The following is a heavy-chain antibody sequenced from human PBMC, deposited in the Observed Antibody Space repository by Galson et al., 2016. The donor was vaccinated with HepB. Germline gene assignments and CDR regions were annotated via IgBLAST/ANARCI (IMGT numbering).Heavy chain of an antibody. CDR3: ARGPYGSGSYYCLDY. D-gene: IGHD3-10*01. V-gene: IGHV3-53*01. Sequence: SLRLSCAVSGSSVKNNYVAWVRQTAGKRLEWVSVIYRGGAIFYADSVKGRFTISRDDVDNTVYLQMNSLTVDDTVLYYCARGPYGSGSYYCLDYWGQGTRVTVSS. J-gene: IGHJ4*02. CDR1: GSSVKNNY. CDR2: IYRGGAI.